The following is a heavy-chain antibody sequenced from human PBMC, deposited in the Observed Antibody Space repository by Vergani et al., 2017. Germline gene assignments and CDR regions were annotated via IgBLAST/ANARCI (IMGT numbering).Heavy chain of an antibody. V-gene: IGHV4-34*01. CDR1: GGLFSGYY. Sequence: QVQLQQWGAGLLKPSETLSPTCPVYGGLFSGYYWSWILQPPGKGLEWIGEFNHSGSTNYNPSLKSRVTISVDTSKNQFSLKLSSVTAADTAMYYCARGRRYSSSPPIYYYYMDVWGKGTTVTVSS. J-gene: IGHJ6*03. CDR2: FNHSGST. CDR3: ARGRRYSSSPPIYYYYMDV. D-gene: IGHD6-6*01.